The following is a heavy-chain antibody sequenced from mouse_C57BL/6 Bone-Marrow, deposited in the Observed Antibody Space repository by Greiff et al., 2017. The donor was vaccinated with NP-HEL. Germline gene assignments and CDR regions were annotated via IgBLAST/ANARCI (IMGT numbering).Heavy chain of an antibody. V-gene: IGHV1-7*01. CDR3: ARGAAHYYGSSSLMDY. Sequence: QVQLQQSGAELAKPGASVKLSCKASGYTFTSYWMHWVKQRPGQGLEWIGYINPSSGYTKYNQKFKDKATLTADKSSSTAYMQLSSLTYEAAAVYYCARGAAHYYGSSSLMDYWGQGTSVTVSS. D-gene: IGHD1-1*01. CDR1: GYTFTSYW. CDR2: INPSSGYT. J-gene: IGHJ4*01.